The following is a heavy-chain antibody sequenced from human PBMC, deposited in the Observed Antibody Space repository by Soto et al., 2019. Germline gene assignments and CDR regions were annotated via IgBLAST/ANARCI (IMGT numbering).Heavy chain of an antibody. V-gene: IGHV4-59*08. J-gene: IGHJ6*03. D-gene: IGHD3-3*01. Sequence: QVQLQESGPGLVKPSETLSLTCTVSGGSISSHYWSWIRQPPGKGLEWIGYIYYSGSTNYNPSLKSRVTISVDTSKNQFSLKLSSVTAADTAVYYCARTTIFGVVTESYMDVWGKGTTVTVSS. CDR2: IYYSGST. CDR3: ARTTIFGVVTESYMDV. CDR1: GGSISSHY.